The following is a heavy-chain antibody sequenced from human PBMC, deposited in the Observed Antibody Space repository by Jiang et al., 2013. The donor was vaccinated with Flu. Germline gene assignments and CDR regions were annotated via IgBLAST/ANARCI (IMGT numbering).Heavy chain of an antibody. D-gene: IGHD6-19*01. Sequence: SLTCTVSGGSISSSSYYWGWIRQPPGKGLEWIGSIYYSGSTYYNPSLKSRVTISVDTSKNQFSLKLSSVTAADTAVYYCARDRVIGSGWSDAFDIWGQGTMVTVSS. V-gene: IGHV4-39*07. CDR3: ARDRVIGSGWSDAFDI. CDR1: GGSISSSSYY. J-gene: IGHJ3*02. CDR2: IYYSGST.